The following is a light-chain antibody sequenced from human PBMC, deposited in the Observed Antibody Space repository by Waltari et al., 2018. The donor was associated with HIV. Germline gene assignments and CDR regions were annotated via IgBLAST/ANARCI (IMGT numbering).Light chain of an antibody. CDR2: EVR. V-gene: IGLV2-14*01. CDR1: SSDVGRYNY. J-gene: IGLJ1*01. Sequence: QSALTQPASVSGSPGQSITISCTGTSSDVGRYNYVSWCQQHPGKAPKLIIYEVRNRPAGVSNRFSASKSGNMATLTISGLQPDDEADYHCCSFGGSNTKVFGTGTKVTVL. CDR3: CSFGGSNTKV.